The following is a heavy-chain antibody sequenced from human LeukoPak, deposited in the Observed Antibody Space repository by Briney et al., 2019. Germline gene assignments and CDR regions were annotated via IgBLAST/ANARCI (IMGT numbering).Heavy chain of an antibody. CDR1: GYTLTELS. V-gene: IGHV1-8*01. CDR2: MNPNSGNT. Sequence: ASVKVSCKVSGYTLTELSMHWVRQATGQGLEWMGWMNPNSGNTGYAQKFQGRVTMTRNTSISTAYMELSSLRSEDTAVYYCARQPLHYDILSRDWYFDLWGRGTLVTVSS. CDR3: ARQPLHYDILSRDWYFDL. D-gene: IGHD3-9*01. J-gene: IGHJ2*01.